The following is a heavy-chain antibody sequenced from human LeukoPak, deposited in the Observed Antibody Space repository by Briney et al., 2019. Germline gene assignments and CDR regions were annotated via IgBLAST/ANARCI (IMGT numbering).Heavy chain of an antibody. J-gene: IGHJ4*02. D-gene: IGHD5-12*01. CDR1: GGSFSGYY. CDR2: INHSGST. CDR3: ARGRRYSGSRRDFDY. Sequence: PSETLSLTCAVYGGSFSGYYWSWIRQPPGKGLEWIGEINHSGSTNYNPPLKSRVTISVDTSKNQFSLKLSSVTAADTAVYYCARGRRYSGSRRDFDYWGQGTLVTVSS. V-gene: IGHV4-34*01.